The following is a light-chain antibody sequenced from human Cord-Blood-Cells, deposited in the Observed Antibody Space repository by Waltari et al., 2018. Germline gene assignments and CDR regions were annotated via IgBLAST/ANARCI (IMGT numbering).Light chain of an antibody. Sequence: QSALTQPASVSGSPGQSITISCTGTSSDVGGYNYVSWYQQHPGKAPKLMIYEVSKRPSGVSNRFSGSKSGNTASLTISGLHAEDEADYYCSSYTSSSTGVFGTGTKVTVL. CDR1: SSDVGGYNY. J-gene: IGLJ1*01. V-gene: IGLV2-14*01. CDR3: SSYTSSSTGV. CDR2: EVS.